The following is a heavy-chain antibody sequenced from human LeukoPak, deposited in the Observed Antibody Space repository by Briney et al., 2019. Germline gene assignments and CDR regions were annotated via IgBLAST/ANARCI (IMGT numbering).Heavy chain of an antibody. V-gene: IGHV1-2*02. CDR2: INPNSGGT. CDR1: GYTFTGYY. Sequence: GASVKVSCKASGYTFTGYYMHWVRRAPGQGLEWMGWINPNSGGTNYAQKFQGRVTMTRDTSIGTAYMELSRLRSDDTAVYYCAREGELLWFGEAPRTWFDPWGQGTLVTVSS. D-gene: IGHD3-10*01. J-gene: IGHJ5*02. CDR3: AREGELLWFGEAPRTWFDP.